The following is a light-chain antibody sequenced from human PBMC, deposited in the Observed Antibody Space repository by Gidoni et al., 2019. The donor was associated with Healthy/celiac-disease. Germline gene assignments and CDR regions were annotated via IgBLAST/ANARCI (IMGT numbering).Light chain of an antibody. Sequence: EIVMTQSPATLSVSPGERATISCRASQSVSSNLAWYQQKPGQAPRLLIYGASTRATGIPARFSGSGSGTEFTLTISSLQSEDFAVYYCQQYNNWPLTFXQXTRLEIK. CDR2: GAS. J-gene: IGKJ5*01. CDR1: QSVSSN. V-gene: IGKV3-15*01. CDR3: QQYNNWPLT.